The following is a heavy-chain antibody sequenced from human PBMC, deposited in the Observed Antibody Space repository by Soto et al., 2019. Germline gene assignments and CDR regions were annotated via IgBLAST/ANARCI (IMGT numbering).Heavy chain of an antibody. Sequence: SETLSLTCTVSGGSISSYYWSWIRQPPGKGLEWIGYLYHNGKTNYSPSLKSRVTISVDTSKKQFSLRLSSVTAADTAVYYCARHNFWSEGYHYYYMDVWGKGTTVTVSS. CDR2: LYHNGKT. J-gene: IGHJ6*03. V-gene: IGHV4-59*08. CDR1: GGSISSYY. CDR3: ARHNFWSEGYHYYYMDV. D-gene: IGHD3-3*01.